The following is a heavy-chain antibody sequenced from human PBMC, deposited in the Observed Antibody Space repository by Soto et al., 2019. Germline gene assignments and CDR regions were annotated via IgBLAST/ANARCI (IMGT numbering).Heavy chain of an antibody. CDR1: GGTFSSYT. V-gene: IGHV1-69*02. CDR3: ARDYYYDSSGYYYYYYGMDV. D-gene: IGHD3-22*01. CDR2: IIPILGIA. J-gene: IGHJ6*02. Sequence: GASVKVSCKASGGTFSSYTISWVRQAPGQGLEWMGRIIPILGIANYAQKFQGRVTITADKSTSTAYMELSSLRSEDTAVYYCARDYYYDSSGYYYYYYGMDVWGQGTTVTVSS.